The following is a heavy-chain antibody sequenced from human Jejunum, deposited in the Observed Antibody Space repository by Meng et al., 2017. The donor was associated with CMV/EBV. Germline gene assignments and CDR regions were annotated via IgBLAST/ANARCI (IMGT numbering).Heavy chain of an antibody. CDR1: GFTLSTYG. D-gene: IGHD3-10*01. Sequence: QVQWVGSGGGVVQPGGFLRLSCEASGFTLSTYGIHWVRQAPGKGLEWVAFMRYDGLNADYSDSVRGRFTISRDNSKNTVYLQMDSLRVEDTGIYYCVKDKGRTALDYWGQGSLVTVSS. V-gene: IGHV3-30*02. CDR3: VKDKGRTALDY. J-gene: IGHJ4*02. CDR2: MRYDGLNA.